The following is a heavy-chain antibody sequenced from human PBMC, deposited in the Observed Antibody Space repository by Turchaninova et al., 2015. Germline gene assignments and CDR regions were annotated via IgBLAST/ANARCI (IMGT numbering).Heavy chain of an antibody. J-gene: IGHJ5*02. Sequence: EVQLLESGGDLVQPGGSLRLSCADSGFTFSNYAMSGVRQAPGRGLEWVSSIRSSGDTTKYTESVKGRFTISRDNSKNTLYLQRSSLRADDTALYYCAKRAVAWGQGTLVTVSS. CDR3: AKRAVA. CDR1: GFTFSNYA. CDR2: IRSSGDTT. V-gene: IGHV3-23*01.